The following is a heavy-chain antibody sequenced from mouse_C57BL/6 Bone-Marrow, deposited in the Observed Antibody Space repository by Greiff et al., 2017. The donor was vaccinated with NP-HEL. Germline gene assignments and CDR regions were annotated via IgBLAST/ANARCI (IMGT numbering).Heavy chain of an antibody. CDR2: IDPSDGYT. CDR1: GYTFTSYW. CDR3: AGEGLTGTEFDY. D-gene: IGHD4-1*01. V-gene: IGHV1-50*01. Sequence: QVQLQQPGAELVKPGASVKLSCKASGYTFTSYWMQWVKQRPGQGLEWIGEIDPSDGYTNYNQKFKGKATLTVAQSSSTAYMQLSSLTSEDSAVYYCAGEGLTGTEFDYWGQGTMVTVSA. J-gene: IGHJ3*01.